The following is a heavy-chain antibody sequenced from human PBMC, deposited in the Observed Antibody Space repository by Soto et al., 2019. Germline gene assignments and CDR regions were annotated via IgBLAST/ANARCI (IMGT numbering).Heavy chain of an antibody. CDR2: INAGNGNT. V-gene: IGHV1-3*01. J-gene: IGHJ4*02. D-gene: IGHD3-10*01. CDR1: GYTFTSYA. Sequence: QVQLVQSGAEVKKPGASVKVSCKASGYTFTSYAMHWVRQAPGQRLEWMGWINAGNGNTKYSQKFQGRVTITRDTSASTAYMELSSLRSEDTAVYYCARAPSMVRGVIIEYWGQGTLVTVSS. CDR3: ARAPSMVRGVIIEY.